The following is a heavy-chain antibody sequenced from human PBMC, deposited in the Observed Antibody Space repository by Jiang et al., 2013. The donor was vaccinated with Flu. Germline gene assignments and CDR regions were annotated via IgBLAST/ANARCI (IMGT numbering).Heavy chain of an antibody. Sequence: QLLESGGGLIHPGGSLRLSCAASGLTVSNNFMQWVRQAPGKGLEWVALIYSVGTTYYSDSVKGRFTISRDSSKNTVYLQMNSLRVEDTAVYYCARDRQCSGGSCYGLWGQGTQVTVSS. V-gene: IGHV3-53*01. D-gene: IGHD2-15*01. CDR3: ARDRQCSGGSCYGL. CDR2: IYSVGTT. CDR1: GLTVSNNF. J-gene: IGHJ4*02.